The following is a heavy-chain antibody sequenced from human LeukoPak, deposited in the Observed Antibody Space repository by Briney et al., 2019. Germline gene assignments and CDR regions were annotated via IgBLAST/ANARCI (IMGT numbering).Heavy chain of an antibody. D-gene: IGHD2-2*01. J-gene: IGHJ4*02. CDR3: ARWYCSSTSCYADY. CDR2: IYTSGST. Sequence: SETLSLTCTVSGGSISSYYWSWIRQPAGKGLEWIGRIYTSGSTNYNPSLKSRATMSVDTSKNQFSLKLSSVTAADTAVYYCARWYCSSTSCYADYWGQGTLVTVSS. CDR1: GGSISSYY. V-gene: IGHV4-4*07.